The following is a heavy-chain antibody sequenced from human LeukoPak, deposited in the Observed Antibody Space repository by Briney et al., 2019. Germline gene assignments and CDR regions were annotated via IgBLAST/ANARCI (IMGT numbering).Heavy chain of an antibody. J-gene: IGHJ4*02. V-gene: IGHV3-74*01. Sequence: GGSLRLSCAASGFTFDYYWMHWVRQAPGKGLMWVSRINTDGSNTHYADSVKGRFTISRDNAKNTLYLQMNGLRVEDTAVYYCVVWGEDMSGHRFDFWGQGTLVTVSS. CDR2: INTDGSNT. D-gene: IGHD3-16*01. CDR1: GFTFDYYW. CDR3: VVWGEDMSGHRFDF.